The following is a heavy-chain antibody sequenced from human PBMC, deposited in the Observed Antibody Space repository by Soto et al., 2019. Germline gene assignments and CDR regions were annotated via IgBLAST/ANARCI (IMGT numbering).Heavy chain of an antibody. CDR2: IYWKGGNR. Sequence: GRSLRLSCAPSGFTFSSYGMHWVRQAPGKGLEWVSGIYWKGGNRHYADSVKGRFTISRDNAKNSLYLQLDSLRAEDTALYYCVRSGDYRSGSYWYFFAYWGQGTQVTVSS. CDR3: VRSGDYRSGSYWYFFAY. V-gene: IGHV3-20*04. CDR1: GFTFSSYG. J-gene: IGHJ4*02. D-gene: IGHD3-10*01.